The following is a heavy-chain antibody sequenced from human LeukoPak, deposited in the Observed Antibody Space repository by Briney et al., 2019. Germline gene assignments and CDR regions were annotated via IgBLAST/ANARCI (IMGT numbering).Heavy chain of an antibody. CDR2: ISGSGGST. J-gene: IGHJ4*02. Sequence: GGSLRLSCAASGFTFSSYAMSWVRQAPGKGLEWVSGISGSGGSTYYADSVKGRFTISRDNSKNPLYLQMNSLRAEDTAVYYCAKARGYDILTGSYKHFDYWGQGTLVTVSS. CDR3: AKARGYDILTGSYKHFDY. D-gene: IGHD3-9*01. CDR1: GFTFSSYA. V-gene: IGHV3-23*01.